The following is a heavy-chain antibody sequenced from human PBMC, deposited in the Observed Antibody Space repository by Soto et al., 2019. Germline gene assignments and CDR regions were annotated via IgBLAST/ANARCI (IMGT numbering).Heavy chain of an antibody. D-gene: IGHD3-22*01. V-gene: IGHV1-69*04. CDR1: GGTFSSYT. CDR2: IIPILGIA. CDR3: ARDPGHDYYDSSGYYFLLDY. J-gene: IGHJ4*02. Sequence: SVKVSCKASGGTFSSYTISWVRQAPGQGLEWMGRIIPILGIANYAQKFQGRVTITADKSTSTAYMELSSLRSEDTAVYYCARDPGHDYYDSSGYYFLLDYWGQGTLVTVSS.